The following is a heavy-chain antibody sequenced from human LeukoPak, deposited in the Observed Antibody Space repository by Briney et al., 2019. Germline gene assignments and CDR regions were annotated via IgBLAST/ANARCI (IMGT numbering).Heavy chain of an antibody. V-gene: IGHV4-59*01. Sequence: PSETLSLTCTVSGGSISSYYWSWIRQPPGKGLEWIGYIYYSGSTNYNPSLKSRVTISVDTSRNQFSLKLSSVTAADTAVYYCAGGYCSSTSCYIGGDVWGQGTTVTVSS. J-gene: IGHJ6*02. D-gene: IGHD2-2*02. CDR1: GGSISSYY. CDR3: AGGYCSSTSCYIGGDV. CDR2: IYYSGST.